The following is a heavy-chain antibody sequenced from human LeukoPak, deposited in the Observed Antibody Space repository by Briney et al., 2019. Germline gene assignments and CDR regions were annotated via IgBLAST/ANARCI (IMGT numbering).Heavy chain of an antibody. CDR2: LYYSGST. J-gene: IGHJ4*02. CDR1: GDSITSDDYY. V-gene: IGHV4-39*01. D-gene: IGHD4-17*01. Sequence: PSETLSLTCTVSGDSITSDDYYWGWIRQPPGKGLEWIGSLYYSGSTYYNPSLKSRVTISVDTSKNQFSLKLSSVTAADTAVYYCARYGLPKGYGIDYWGQGTLVTVSS. CDR3: ARYGLPKGYGIDY.